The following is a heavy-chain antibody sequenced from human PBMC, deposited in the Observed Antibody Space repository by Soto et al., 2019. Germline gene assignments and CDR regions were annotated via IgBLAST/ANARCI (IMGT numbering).Heavy chain of an antibody. D-gene: IGHD3-22*01. CDR1: GYTFTKYG. CDR3: AREDTMIVVIWEVGNYYYSMDV. V-gene: IGHV1-3*01. CDR2: NNAGNTNT. Sequence: QVQLVQSGAEVKRPGGSVKVSCKASGYTFTKYGIHWVRQAPGQRLEWMGWNNAGNTNTKYSQKFQGRVTITRDTSASTAYMELSSLRSEDTAVYYCAREDTMIVVIWEVGNYYYSMDVWGQGTTVTVSS. J-gene: IGHJ6*02.